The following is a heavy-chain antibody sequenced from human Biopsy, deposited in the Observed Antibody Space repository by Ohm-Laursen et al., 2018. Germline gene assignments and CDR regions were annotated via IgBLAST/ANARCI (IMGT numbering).Heavy chain of an antibody. CDR2: MNTKTGNT. D-gene: IGHD3-10*01. CDR1: GYTFTGYH. V-gene: IGHV1-8*02. J-gene: IGHJ6*02. Sequence: GSSVKVSCNASGYTFTGYHVHWVRQATGQGLEWMGWMNTKTGNTGLAYSFRGKVSLTRDTSISVAYLEVYSLTSEDTATFYCARGPIGGGFGLDVWGLGTTVTVSS. CDR3: ARGPIGGGFGLDV.